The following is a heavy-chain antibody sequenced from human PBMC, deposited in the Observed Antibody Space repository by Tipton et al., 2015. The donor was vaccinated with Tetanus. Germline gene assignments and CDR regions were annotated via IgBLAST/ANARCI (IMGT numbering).Heavy chain of an antibody. J-gene: IGHJ4*02. V-gene: IGHV3-53*01. CDR1: GFIVSSHY. Sequence: SLRLSCVASGFIVSSHYMSWVRQAPGKGLEWVSVMYGGGDTYYVDSVKGRFSISRDNAKKTLYLQMNSLRVEDTAVYYCVRDGGSNGWLAYWGQGTLVTVSS. CDR2: MYGGGDT. CDR3: VRDGGSNGWLAY. D-gene: IGHD6-19*01.